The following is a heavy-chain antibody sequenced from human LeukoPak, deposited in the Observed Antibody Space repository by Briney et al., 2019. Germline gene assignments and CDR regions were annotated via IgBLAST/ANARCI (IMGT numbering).Heavy chain of an antibody. V-gene: IGHV4-59*08. D-gene: IGHD7-27*01. CDR3: VSRHWAWDAFDI. CDR1: GDSINNYY. J-gene: IGHJ3*02. CDR2: IYSSGSA. Sequence: PSETLSLTCTVSGDSINNYYWTWIRQPPGKGLEWIGYIYSSGSAIYNPSLRSRVTISLDTSKNQFSLKLSSVTAADTAVYYCVSRHWAWDAFDIWGQGTMVTVSS.